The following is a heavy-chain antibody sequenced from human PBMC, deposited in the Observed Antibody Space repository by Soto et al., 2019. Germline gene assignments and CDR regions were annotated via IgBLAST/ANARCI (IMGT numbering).Heavy chain of an antibody. D-gene: IGHD5-12*01. CDR1: GGSISSSSYY. V-gene: IGHV4-39*01. CDR2: MFYSGST. CDR3: ARRGGYSGYG. Sequence: SETLSLTCTVSGGSISSSSYYWGWIRQPPGKGLEWIGSMFYSGSTYYNPSLKSRVTISVDTSKNQFSLKLSSVTAADTAVYYCARRGGYSGYGWGQGTLVTVSS. J-gene: IGHJ4*02.